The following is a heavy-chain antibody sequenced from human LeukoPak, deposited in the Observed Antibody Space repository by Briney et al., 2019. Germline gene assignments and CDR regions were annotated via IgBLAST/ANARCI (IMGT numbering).Heavy chain of an antibody. V-gene: IGHV4-4*02. CDR1: GGSISSSNW. CDR3: ARWPPGGDCRYCRAFDI. J-gene: IGHJ3*02. Sequence: PSETLSLTCAVSGGSISSSNWWSWVRQPPGKGLEWIGEIYHSGSTNYNPSLKSRVTISVDKSKNQFSLKLSSVTAADTAVYYCARWPPGGDCRYCRAFDIWGQGTMVTVSS. D-gene: IGHD2-21*02. CDR2: IYHSGST.